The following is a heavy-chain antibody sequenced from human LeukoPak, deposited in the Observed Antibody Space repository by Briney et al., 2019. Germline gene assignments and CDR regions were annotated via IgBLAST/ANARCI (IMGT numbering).Heavy chain of an antibody. D-gene: IGHD6-13*01. V-gene: IGHV1-18*01. CDR2: ISAYNGNT. CDR3: ARHPTKPGYSSSWYFFDY. J-gene: IGHJ4*02. Sequence: ASVKVSCKTSGYTFTSYGISWVRQAPGQGLEWMGWISAYNGNTNYAQKVQGRVTMTTDTSTSTAHMELRSLRSDDTAVYYCARHPTKPGYSSSWYFFDYWGQGTLDTVSS. CDR1: GYTFTSYG.